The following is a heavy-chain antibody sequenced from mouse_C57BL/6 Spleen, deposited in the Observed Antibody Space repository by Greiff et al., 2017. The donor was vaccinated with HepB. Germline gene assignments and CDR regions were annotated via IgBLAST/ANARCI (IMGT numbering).Heavy chain of an antibody. V-gene: IGHV1-4*01. D-gene: IGHD2-4*01. CDR3: ARGDYDVYYAMDY. CDR2: INPSSGYT. J-gene: IGHJ4*01. Sequence: QVQLQQSGAELARPGASVKMSCKASGYTFTSYTMHWVKQRPGQGLEWIGYINPSSGYTKYNQKFKDKATLTADKSSSTAYMQLSSLTSEDSAVYYCARGDYDVYYAMDYWGQGTSVTVSS. CDR1: GYTFTSYT.